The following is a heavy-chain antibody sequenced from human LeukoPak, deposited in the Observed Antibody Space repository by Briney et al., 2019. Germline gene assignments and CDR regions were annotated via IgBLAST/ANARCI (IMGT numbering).Heavy chain of an antibody. Sequence: SETLSLTCAVYGGSFSGYYCSWIRQPPRKGLEWVGEINHSGSTNYKPPLTSRVTISVDTSKHQFSLKLSYVTAADTAVYYCAKVWGYDYVWGSYRLYYYFDYWGQGTLVTVSS. D-gene: IGHD3-16*02. CDR3: AKVWGYDYVWGSYRLYYYFDY. V-gene: IGHV4-34*01. CDR2: INHSGST. J-gene: IGHJ4*02. CDR1: GGSFSGYY.